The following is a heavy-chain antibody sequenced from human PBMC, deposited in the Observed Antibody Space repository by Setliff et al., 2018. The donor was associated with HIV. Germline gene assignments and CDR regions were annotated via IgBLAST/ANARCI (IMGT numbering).Heavy chain of an antibody. J-gene: IGHJ4*02. V-gene: IGHV4-39*07. CDR2: IYYSGST. CDR1: GGSISVSSHY. CDR3: ARIIGSDISGAQYYFDH. Sequence: PSETLSLTCTVSGGSISVSSHYWGWIRRPPGKGLEWIGSIYYSGSTSYNPSLKSRLTISVDTSKNQFSLKLDSVTAADTAVYYCARIIGSDISGAQYYFDHWGQGSLVTVSS. D-gene: IGHD1-20*01.